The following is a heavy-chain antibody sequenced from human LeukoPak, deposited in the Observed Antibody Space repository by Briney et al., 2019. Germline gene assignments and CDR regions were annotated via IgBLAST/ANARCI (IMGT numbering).Heavy chain of an antibody. CDR2: ISSSSSYI. J-gene: IGHJ4*02. CDR1: GFTFSSYS. V-gene: IGHV3-21*01. D-gene: IGHD4-17*01. CDR3: ARNHDYGDFGGY. Sequence: GGSLRLSCAASGFTFSSYSMNWVRQAPGKGLEWVSSISSSSSYIYYADSVKGRFTISRDNAKNSLYLQMNSLRAEDTAVYYCARNHDYGDFGGYWGQGTLVTVSS.